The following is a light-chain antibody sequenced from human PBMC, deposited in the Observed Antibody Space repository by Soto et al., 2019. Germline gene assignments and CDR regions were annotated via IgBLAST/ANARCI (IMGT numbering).Light chain of an antibody. CDR3: CSYAGSSTSVV. V-gene: IGLV2-23*01. Sequence: QSALTQPASVSGSPGQSITISCTGTSSDVGSYNLVSWYQQHPGKAPKLMIYEGSKRPSGVSNRFSGSKSGNTASLTTSGLQAEDEADYYCCSYAGSSTSVVFGGGTKLTDL. J-gene: IGLJ2*01. CDR2: EGS. CDR1: SSDVGSYNL.